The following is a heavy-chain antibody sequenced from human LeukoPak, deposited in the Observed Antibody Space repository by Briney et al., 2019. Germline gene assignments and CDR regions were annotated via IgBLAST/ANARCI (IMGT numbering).Heavy chain of an antibody. J-gene: IGHJ4*02. CDR2: IGTAGDT. CDR1: GFTFSSYD. D-gene: IGHD7-27*01. V-gene: IGHV3-13*01. CDR3: ARGVVNGEFDY. Sequence: GGSLRLSCAASGFTFSSYDMHWVRQATGKGLEWVSAIGTAGDTYYPGSVKGRFTISRENAKNSLYLRMNSLRAGDTAVYYCARGVVNGEFDYWGQGTLVTVSS.